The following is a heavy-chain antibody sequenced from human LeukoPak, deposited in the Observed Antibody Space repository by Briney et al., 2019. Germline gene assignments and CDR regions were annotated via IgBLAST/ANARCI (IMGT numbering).Heavy chain of an antibody. D-gene: IGHD6-19*01. CDR1: GFTFSSYW. CDR3: ARGHETPGLVFDN. CDR2: IKQDGSEI. J-gene: IGHJ4*02. Sequence: PGGSLRLSCAASGFTFSSYWMSWVRQAPGKGLEWVANIKQDGSEIYYVDSVKGRFTISRDNAKNSLYLQMNSLRGEDTAIYYCARGHETPGLVFDNWGQGTLVTVSS. V-gene: IGHV3-7*01.